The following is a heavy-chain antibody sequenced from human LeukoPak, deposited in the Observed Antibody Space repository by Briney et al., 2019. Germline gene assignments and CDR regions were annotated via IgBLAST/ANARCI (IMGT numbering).Heavy chain of an antibody. J-gene: IGHJ4*02. D-gene: IGHD3-22*01. CDR3: ARGGGNFDRSGYYEYYFDY. Sequence: PGGSLRLSCAASGFTFSNYAMSWVRQAPGKGLEWVSVISSSGSSTYYADSAKGRFTISRDNSKNTLYLQMNSLRAEDTAVYYCARGGGNFDRSGYYEYYFDYWGQGTLVTVSS. V-gene: IGHV3-23*01. CDR1: GFTFSNYA. CDR2: ISSSGSST.